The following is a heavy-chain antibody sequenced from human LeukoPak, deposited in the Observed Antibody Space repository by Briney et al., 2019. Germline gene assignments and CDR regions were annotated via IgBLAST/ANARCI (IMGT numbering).Heavy chain of an antibody. CDR3: SADLLAEHYYATRYYYYYYMDV. CDR1: GGSFSSYY. V-gene: IGHV4-59*01. J-gene: IGHJ6*03. CDR2: IYYSGST. D-gene: IGHD3-22*01. Sequence: PSETLSLTCAVYGGSFSSYYWSWIRQPPGKGLEWIGYIYYSGSTNYNPSLKSRVTISVDTSKNQFSLKLSSVPAADPAVYYWSADLLAEHYYATRYYYYYYMDVWGKGTTVTVSS.